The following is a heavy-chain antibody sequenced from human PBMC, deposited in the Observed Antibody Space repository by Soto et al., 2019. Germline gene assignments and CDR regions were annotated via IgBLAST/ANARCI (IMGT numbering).Heavy chain of an antibody. D-gene: IGHD5-12*01. CDR3: AREYSGYYYYYYMDV. Sequence: QVQLVQSGAEVKKPGASVKVSCKASGYTFTSYGISWVRQAPGQGLEWMGWISAYNGNTNYAQKLQGRVTMTTDTSTSTAYKELRSLRSDDTAVYYCAREYSGYYYYYYMDVWGKGTTVTVSS. V-gene: IGHV1-18*01. CDR2: ISAYNGNT. CDR1: GYTFTSYG. J-gene: IGHJ6*03.